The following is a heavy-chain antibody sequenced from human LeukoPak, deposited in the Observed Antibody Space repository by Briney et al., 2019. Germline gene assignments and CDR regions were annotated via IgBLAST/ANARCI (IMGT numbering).Heavy chain of an antibody. CDR1: GFTFSSCH. V-gene: IGHV3-7*01. Sequence: PGGSLRLSCEASGFTFSSCHMGGVRQARGRGLEWVANIDPDESDTYYVDSVKGRFAISRDNAKKSMFLQMNSLRAEETTVYYCVRWGVEACMDYRGQGTLVTVSS. CDR3: VRWGVEACMDY. J-gene: IGHJ4*02. CDR2: IDPDESDT. D-gene: IGHD3-10*01.